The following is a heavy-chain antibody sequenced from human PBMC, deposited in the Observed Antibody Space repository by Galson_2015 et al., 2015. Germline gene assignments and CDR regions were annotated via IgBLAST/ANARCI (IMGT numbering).Heavy chain of an antibody. Sequence: LSLTCTVSSGSIRCGGYYWSWLRQHPGKGLEWIEYIYYSGSTYYNPSLKSRVTISVDTSKNQFSLKLSSVTAADTAVYYCARGHKYGYYYYGMDVWGQGTTVTVSS. J-gene: IGHJ6*02. CDR3: ARGHKYGYYYYGMDV. CDR1: SGSIRCGGYY. CDR2: IYYSGST. V-gene: IGHV4-31*03. D-gene: IGHD3-10*01.